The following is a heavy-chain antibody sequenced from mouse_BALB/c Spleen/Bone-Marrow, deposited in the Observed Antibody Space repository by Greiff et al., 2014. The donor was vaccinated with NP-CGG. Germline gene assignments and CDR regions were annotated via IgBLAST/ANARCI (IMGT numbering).Heavy chain of an antibody. Sequence: QVQLKQSGAELARPGASVKLSCKASGYTFTSYWMQWVKQRPGQGLEWIGTIYPGDGDTRYTQKFKGKATLTADKSSSTAYMQLSSLASEDSAAYYCARFGYSFAYWGQGTLVTVSA. D-gene: IGHD2-3*01. CDR2: IYPGDGDT. V-gene: IGHV1-87*01. CDR1: GYTFTSYW. CDR3: ARFGYSFAY. J-gene: IGHJ3*01.